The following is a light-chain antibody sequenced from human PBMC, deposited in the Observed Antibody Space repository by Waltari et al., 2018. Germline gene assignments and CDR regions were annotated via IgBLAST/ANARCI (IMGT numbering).Light chain of an antibody. V-gene: IGKV2D-29*01. CDR3: MQSIQLPWT. Sequence: DIVMTQTPLSLSVTPGQPASLSCKSSQRLLHSDGKTHLYWYLQKPGQPPQLLIYEVSIRFSGVPDRCRGSGSGTEFTLKISGVEAEDVGVYYGMQSIQLPWTFGQGTKVEIK. J-gene: IGKJ1*01. CDR2: EVS. CDR1: QRLLHSDGKTH.